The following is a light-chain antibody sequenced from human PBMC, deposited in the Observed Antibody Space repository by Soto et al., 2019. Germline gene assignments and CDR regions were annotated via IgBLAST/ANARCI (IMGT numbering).Light chain of an antibody. CDR1: QSVSSSY. V-gene: IGKV3-20*01. J-gene: IGKJ1*01. CDR3: QQYGSTPAST. CDR2: CAY. Sequence: EIVLTQSPGTLSLSPGERATLSCRASQSVSSSYLAWYQQKPGQAPRLLIYCAYSRATVIPFRFSGSGSGTAFTLTISRLEPEDFAVYYCQQYGSTPASTFGQGTKVEIK.